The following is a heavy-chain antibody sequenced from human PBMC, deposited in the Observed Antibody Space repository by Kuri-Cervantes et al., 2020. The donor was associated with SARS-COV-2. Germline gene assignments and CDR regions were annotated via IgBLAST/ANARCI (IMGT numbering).Heavy chain of an antibody. D-gene: IGHD5-18*01. V-gene: IGHV4-4*07. Sequence: GSLRLSCTVSGDSISNYYWSWIRQPAGKGLECIGRYYNSGNTNYSPSLKSRVTMSLDTSKNQFSLKLSSVTAADTAVYFCARNGIPSRAIFIDSWGRGTLVTVSS. CDR3: ARNGIPSRAIFIDS. CDR2: YYNSGNT. J-gene: IGHJ5*01. CDR1: GDSISNYY.